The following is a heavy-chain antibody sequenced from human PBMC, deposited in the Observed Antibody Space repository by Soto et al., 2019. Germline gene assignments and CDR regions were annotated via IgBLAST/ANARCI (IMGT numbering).Heavy chain of an antibody. CDR3: AKEESSGYYSTADY. CDR1: GFTLSYGG. J-gene: IGHJ4*02. D-gene: IGHD6-19*01. Sequence: GGSLRLSCAASGFTLSYGGMHWVRQAPGKGLEWVGVTPYDEDRKYYVASVRCRFSISRDNCRNTVYLEMNSMPPEHTAVYCFAKEESSGYYSTADYWGPGTLVTVSS. V-gene: IGHV3-30*18. CDR2: TPYDEDRK.